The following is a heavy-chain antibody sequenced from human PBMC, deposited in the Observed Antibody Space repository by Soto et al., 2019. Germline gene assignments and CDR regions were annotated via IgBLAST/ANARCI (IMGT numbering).Heavy chain of an antibody. J-gene: IGHJ6*02. V-gene: IGHV1-3*01. Sequence: QVQLVQSGAEVKKPGASVKVSCKASGYTFTSYAMHWVRQAPGQRLEWMGWINAGNGNTKYSQKFQGRVTITRETSASTAYMGLSSLRSEDTAVYYFASSRITMVPYGMDVWGQGTTVTVSS. CDR1: GYTFTSYA. CDR2: INAGNGNT. CDR3: ASSRITMVPYGMDV. D-gene: IGHD3-10*01.